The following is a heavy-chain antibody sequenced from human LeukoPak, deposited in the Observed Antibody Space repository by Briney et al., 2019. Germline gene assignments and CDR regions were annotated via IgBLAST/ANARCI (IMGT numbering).Heavy chain of an antibody. V-gene: IGHV4-59*08. CDR1: GGSMSSYY. Sequence: SETLSLTCTISGGSMSSYYWSWIRQPPGKGLEWIGYIYYSGSTKYNPSLKSRVTISVDTSKNQFSLKLSSVTAADTAVYYCARGARAGYNLEPFDYWGQGTLVTVSS. CDR3: ARGARAGYNLEPFDY. D-gene: IGHD5-24*01. J-gene: IGHJ4*02. CDR2: IYYSGST.